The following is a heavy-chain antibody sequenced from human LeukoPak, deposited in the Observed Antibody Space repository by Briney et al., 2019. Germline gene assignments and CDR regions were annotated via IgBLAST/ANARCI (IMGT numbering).Heavy chain of an antibody. J-gene: IGHJ4*02. CDR1: DSTFTTYG. D-gene: IGHD3-22*01. CDR3: ARDGINYYDSTGYQYTLEY. V-gene: IGHV1-18*01. CDR2: ISTYNGNT. Sequence: ASVKVSCKTSDSTFTTYGISWVRQAPGQGLEWMGWISTYNGNTNYAQKLQDRVTMTTDTSTSTAYMELRSLTSDDTAVYYCARDGINYYDSTGYQYTLEYWGQGTLVTVSS.